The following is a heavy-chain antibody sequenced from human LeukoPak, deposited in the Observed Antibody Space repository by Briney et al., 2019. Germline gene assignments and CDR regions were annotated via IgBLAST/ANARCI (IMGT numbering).Heavy chain of an antibody. CDR2: IYPGDSDT. CDR1: GYNFTSYW. V-gene: IGHV5-51*01. D-gene: IGHD6-6*01. Sequence: KSGESLKISCRGSGYNFTSYWIGWVRQMPGKGLEWMGIIYPGDSDTRYSPSFQGQVTFAVDKTISTDYVQWRSLKGSDSAMYYCARFSIKYSSSYNLFDPWGQGILVTVSS. CDR3: ARFSIKYSSSYNLFDP. J-gene: IGHJ5*02.